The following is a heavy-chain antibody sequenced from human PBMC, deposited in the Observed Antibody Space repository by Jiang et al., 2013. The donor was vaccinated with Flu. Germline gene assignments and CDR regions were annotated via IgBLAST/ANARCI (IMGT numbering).Heavy chain of an antibody. Sequence: KSRITISVDTSKNQFSLKVSSVTAADTAVYYCARRPSDPDGYNSEEFFYFDYWGQGTLVTVSS. V-gene: IGHV4-39*01. CDR3: ARRPSDPDGYNSEEFFYFDY. J-gene: IGHJ4*02. D-gene: IGHD5-24*01.